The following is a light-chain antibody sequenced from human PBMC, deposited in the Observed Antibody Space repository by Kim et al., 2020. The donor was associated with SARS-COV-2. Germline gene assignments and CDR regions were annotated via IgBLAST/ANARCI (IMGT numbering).Light chain of an antibody. CDR2: GAS. J-gene: IGKJ2*01. Sequence: EIVMTLSPATLSVSPGESATLSCRASQSVSSNLAWYQQKPGQAPRLLIYGASTRVTGIPARFSGSGSGTEFTLTISSLQSEDFAVYYCQQYNNWPPYTVGQGTKLEI. CDR1: QSVSSN. CDR3: QQYNNWPPYT. V-gene: IGKV3-15*01.